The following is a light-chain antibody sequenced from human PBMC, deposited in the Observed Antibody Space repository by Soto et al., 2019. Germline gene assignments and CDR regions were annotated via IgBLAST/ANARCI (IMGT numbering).Light chain of an antibody. Sequence: QSVLTQPASVSGSPGQSITISCTGTSSDVGSYNLVSWYQQHPGIAPKLMIYEGSKRPSGVSNRFSGSKSGNTASLTISGLQAEDEADYYCCSYAGSSTRVVFGGGTKLTVL. CDR1: SSDVGSYNL. J-gene: IGLJ2*01. V-gene: IGLV2-23*01. CDR2: EGS. CDR3: CSYAGSSTRVV.